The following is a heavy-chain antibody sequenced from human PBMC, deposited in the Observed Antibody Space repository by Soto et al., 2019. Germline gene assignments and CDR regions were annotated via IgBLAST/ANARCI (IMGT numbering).Heavy chain of an antibody. CDR3: ARRLWDSSLDC. V-gene: IGHV4-30-2*01. J-gene: IGHJ4*02. CDR1: GGSISSCGYS. Sequence: SETLSLTCAVSGGSISSCGYSWSWIRQPPGKDLQWIGYFYHGGSTYYNPSLKSRVTISVDTSRNQFSLKLNSVTAADTAVYYCARRLWDSSLDCWGQGTLVTVSS. D-gene: IGHD6-13*01. CDR2: FYHGGST.